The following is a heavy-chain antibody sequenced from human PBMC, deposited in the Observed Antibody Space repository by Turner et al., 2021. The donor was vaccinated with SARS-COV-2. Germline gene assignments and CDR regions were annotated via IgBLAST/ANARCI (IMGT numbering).Heavy chain of an antibody. CDR2: ISSSSSYI. V-gene: IGHV3-21*01. J-gene: IGHJ3*02. D-gene: IGHD3-22*01. Sequence: ELQLVESGGGLVKPGGSLRLSCAAYGFPFSRNSMNWVRQAPGKGLEWGSSISSSSSYIYFADSGKGRFTISRDNAKNSLYLQMNSLRAEDTAVYYCARARWHYYDSSGYYPDAFDIWGQGTMVTVSS. CDR1: GFPFSRNS. CDR3: ARARWHYYDSSGYYPDAFDI.